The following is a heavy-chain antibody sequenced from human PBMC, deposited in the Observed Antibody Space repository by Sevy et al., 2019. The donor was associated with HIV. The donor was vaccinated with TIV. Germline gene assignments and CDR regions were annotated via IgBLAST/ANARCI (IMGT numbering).Heavy chain of an antibody. D-gene: IGHD6-19*01. J-gene: IGHJ5*02. Sequence: GGSLRLSCAASGFTFSTYSMNWVCQAPGKGLEWVSSISSTSSYIDYAYSVKGRFTISRDNAKNSLYLQMNNLRAEDTAVYYCARDYNSGWRKFNLFDPWSQGTLVTVSS. V-gene: IGHV3-21*01. CDR3: ARDYNSGWRKFNLFDP. CDR1: GFTFSTYS. CDR2: ISSTSSYI.